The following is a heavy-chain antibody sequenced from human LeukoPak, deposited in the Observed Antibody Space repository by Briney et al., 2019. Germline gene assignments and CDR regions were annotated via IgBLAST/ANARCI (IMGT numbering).Heavy chain of an antibody. D-gene: IGHD6-6*01. CDR2: IYYSGST. Sequence: SETLSLTCTVSGGSISNYYWSWIRQPPGKGLEWIGYIYYSGSTNYNPSLKSRVTISVDTSKNQFSLKLTSVTAADTAVYYCARGYSSSPDNWFDPWGQGTLVTVSS. CDR1: GGSISNYY. J-gene: IGHJ5*02. V-gene: IGHV4-59*08. CDR3: ARGYSSSPDNWFDP.